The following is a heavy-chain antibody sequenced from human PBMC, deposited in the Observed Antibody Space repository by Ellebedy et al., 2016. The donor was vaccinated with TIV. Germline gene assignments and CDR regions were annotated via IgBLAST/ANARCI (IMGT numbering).Heavy chain of an antibody. Sequence: SETLSLTCTVSGGSISGYYWSWVRQPPGKGLEWIGYLYYSDNGSTNYKPSLKSRVTISVDTSKNQISLKLSSVTAADTAVYYCARHIVVPTPGFKYWGQGTLVTVSS. CDR2: LYYSDNGST. CDR3: ARHIVVPTPGFKY. CDR1: GGSISGYY. J-gene: IGHJ4*02. V-gene: IGHV4-59*08. D-gene: IGHD1-26*01.